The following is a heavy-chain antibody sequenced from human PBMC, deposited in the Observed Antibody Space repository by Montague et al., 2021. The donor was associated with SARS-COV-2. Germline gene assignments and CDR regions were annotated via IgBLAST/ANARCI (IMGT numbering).Heavy chain of an antibody. CDR2: INHSGST. Sequence: SETLSLTCAVYGGSFSGYYRSWIRQPPGKGLEWIGEINHSGSTNYNPSLKSRVTISVDTSKNQFSLKLSSVTAADTAVYYCARWSGEIKLFGVVWRRAFDYWGQGTLVTVSS. CDR3: ARWSGEIKLFGVVWRRAFDY. V-gene: IGHV4-34*01. J-gene: IGHJ4*02. CDR1: GGSFSGYY. D-gene: IGHD3-3*01.